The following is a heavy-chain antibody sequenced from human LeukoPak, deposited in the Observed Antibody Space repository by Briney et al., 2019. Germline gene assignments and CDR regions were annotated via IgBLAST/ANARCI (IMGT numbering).Heavy chain of an antibody. CDR1: GGSFSGYY. V-gene: IGHV4-34*01. J-gene: IGHJ6*03. CDR3: ARRAPLYDFWSGYYYHYMDV. Sequence: SETLSLTCAVYGGSFSGYYWSWIRQPPGKGLEWIGEINHSGSTNYNPSLKSRVTISVGTSKNQFSLKLSSVTAADTAVYYCARRAPLYDFWSGYYYHYMDVWGKGTTVTVSS. D-gene: IGHD3-3*01. CDR2: INHSGST.